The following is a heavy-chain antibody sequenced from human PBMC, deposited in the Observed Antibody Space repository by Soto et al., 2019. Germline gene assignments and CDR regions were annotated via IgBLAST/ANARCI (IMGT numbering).Heavy chain of an antibody. Sequence: QLQLQESGSGLVKPSQTLSLTCAVSGGSISSGGYSWSWIRQPPGKGLEWIGYIFHSGSTYYNPSLKSRVTITVDRSQNQFSLKLSSVTAADTAVYYCARGGYSSNYYYYYGMYVWGQGTTVTVSS. J-gene: IGHJ6*02. V-gene: IGHV4-30-2*01. CDR3: ARGGYSSNYYYYYGMYV. CDR1: GGSISSGGYS. D-gene: IGHD5-18*01. CDR2: IFHSGST.